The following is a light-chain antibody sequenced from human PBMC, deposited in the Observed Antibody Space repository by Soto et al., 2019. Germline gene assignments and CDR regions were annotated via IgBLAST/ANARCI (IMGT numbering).Light chain of an antibody. V-gene: IGKV1-5*03. CDR3: LPYHSYWT. CDR2: QAS. J-gene: IGKJ1*01. CDR1: HSSSRK. Sequence: DIPMTQSPSTLSASVGDRVSVTCGASHSSSRKLAWYEQKPGKAPHLLIYQASNLDTGVPSRFSGSGSGTEFPLTISGLQPDDLASYFFLPYHSYWTFGQGTKVEV.